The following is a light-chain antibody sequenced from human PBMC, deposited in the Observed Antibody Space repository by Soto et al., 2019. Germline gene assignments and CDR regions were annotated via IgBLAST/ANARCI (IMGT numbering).Light chain of an antibody. J-gene: IGLJ1*01. CDR1: SSDVGGYNY. CDR3: SSYTSRSTLDYV. CDR2: EVS. Sequence: QSVLTQPASVSGSPGQSIIISCTGTSSDVGGYNYVSWYQQHPGKAPKPMIYEVSNRPSGVSNRFSGSKSGNTASLTISGLQAEDEADYYCSSYTSRSTLDYVFGSGTKVTVL. V-gene: IGLV2-14*01.